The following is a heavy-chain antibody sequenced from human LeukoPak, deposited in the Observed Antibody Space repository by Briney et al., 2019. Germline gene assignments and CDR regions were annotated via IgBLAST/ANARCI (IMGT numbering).Heavy chain of an antibody. CDR3: ARGGYCSSTSCPIGWFDP. Sequence: SETLSLTCTVFGYSISSGYYWGWIRQPPGKGLEWIGSIYHSGSTYYNPSLKSRVTISVDTSKNQFSLKLSSVTAADTAVYYCARGGYCSSTSCPIGWFDPWGQGTLVTVSS. J-gene: IGHJ5*02. CDR2: IYHSGST. D-gene: IGHD2-2*01. V-gene: IGHV4-38-2*02. CDR1: GYSISSGYY.